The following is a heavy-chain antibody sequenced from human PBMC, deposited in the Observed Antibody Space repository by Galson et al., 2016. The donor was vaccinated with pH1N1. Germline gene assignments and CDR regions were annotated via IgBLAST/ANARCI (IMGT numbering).Heavy chain of an antibody. Sequence: SVKVSCKASGGTFSSYPISWVRQAPGQGLEWMGRLIPLFVTANYAQKFQGRVTITADESTSTAYMELSSLPSEDTALYYCATEREGGRFGVWSYFDYWGQGTLVTVSS. CDR1: GGTFSSYP. V-gene: IGHV1-69*13. CDR3: ATEREGGRFGVWSYFDY. CDR2: LIPLFVTA. J-gene: IGHJ4*02. D-gene: IGHD3-16*01.